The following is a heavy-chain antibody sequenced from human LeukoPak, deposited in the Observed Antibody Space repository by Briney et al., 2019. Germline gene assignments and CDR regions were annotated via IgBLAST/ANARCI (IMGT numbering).Heavy chain of an antibody. J-gene: IGHJ4*02. CDR2: ISGSGGST. CDR3: AKDVHSGSYYGVFDY. V-gene: IGHV3-23*01. CDR1: GFTFSSYA. Sequence: GGSLRLSCAASGFTFSSYAMSWVRQAPGKGLEWVSAISGSGGSTYYADSVKGRSTISRDNSKNTLYLQMNSLRAEDTAVYYCAKDVHSGSYYGVFDYWGQGTLVTVSS. D-gene: IGHD1-26*01.